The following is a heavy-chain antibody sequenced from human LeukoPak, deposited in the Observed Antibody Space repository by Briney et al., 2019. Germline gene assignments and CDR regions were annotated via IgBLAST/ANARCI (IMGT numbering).Heavy chain of an antibody. Sequence: RSGGSLRLSCAASGFTFSSYSMNWVRQAPGKGLEWVSSISSSSSYIYYADSVKGRFTISRDNAKSSLYLQMNSLRAEDTAVYYCARDQGRQWLVRLPYYYYYMDVWGKGTTVTVSS. J-gene: IGHJ6*03. D-gene: IGHD6-19*01. V-gene: IGHV3-21*01. CDR3: ARDQGRQWLVRLPYYYYYMDV. CDR1: GFTFSSYS. CDR2: ISSSSSYI.